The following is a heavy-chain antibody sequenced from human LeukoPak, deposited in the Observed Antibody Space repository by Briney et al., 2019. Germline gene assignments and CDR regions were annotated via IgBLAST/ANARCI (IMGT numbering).Heavy chain of an antibody. V-gene: IGHV4-34*01. Sequence: SETLSLTCAVYGGSFSGYYWSWIRQPPGKGLEWIGEINHSGSTNYNPSLKSRVTISVDTSKNQFSLKLSSVTAADTAVYYCARQTHDYGDLRGVYYYYMDVWGKGTTVTVSS. CDR1: GGSFSGYY. D-gene: IGHD4-17*01. J-gene: IGHJ6*03. CDR2: INHSGST. CDR3: ARQTHDYGDLRGVYYYYMDV.